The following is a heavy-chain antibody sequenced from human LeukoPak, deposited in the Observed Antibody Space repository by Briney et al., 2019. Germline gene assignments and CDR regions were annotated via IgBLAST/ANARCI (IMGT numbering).Heavy chain of an antibody. CDR3: ARHSTHFWSGLDWFDP. J-gene: IGHJ5*02. Sequence: SETLSLTCAVSGYSISSGYYWGWIRQPPGKGLEWIGSIYHSGSTYYNPPLKSRVTISVDKSKNQFSLKLSSVTAADTAVYYCARHSTHFWSGLDWFDPWGQGTLVTVSS. CDR2: IYHSGST. D-gene: IGHD3-3*02. V-gene: IGHV4-38-2*01. CDR1: GYSISSGYY.